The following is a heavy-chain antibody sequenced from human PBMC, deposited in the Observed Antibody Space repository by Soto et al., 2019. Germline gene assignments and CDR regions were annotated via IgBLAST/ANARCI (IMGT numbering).Heavy chain of an antibody. J-gene: IGHJ5*02. CDR3: ARGITGTTTWFDP. CDR1: GGTLSSYT. CDR2: ISAYNGNT. Sequence: ASVKVSCKASGGTLSSYTFSWVRQAPGQGLEWMGWISAYNGNTNYAQKLQGRVTMTTDTSTSTAYMELRSLRSDDTAVYYCARGITGTTTWFDPWGQGTLVTVSS. V-gene: IGHV1-18*01. D-gene: IGHD1-7*01.